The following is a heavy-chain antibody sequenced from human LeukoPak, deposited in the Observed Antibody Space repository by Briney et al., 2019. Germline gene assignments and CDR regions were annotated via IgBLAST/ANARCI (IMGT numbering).Heavy chain of an antibody. CDR2: ITNTGGVT. D-gene: IGHD2-2*01. V-gene: IGHV3-23*01. J-gene: IGHJ4*02. CDR1: GFTFSTYA. CDR3: AKDSRQVPAVQYYFDY. Sequence: GGSLRLSCAASGFTFSTYAMSWVRQAPGKGLEWVSGITNTGGVTLYADSVKGRLTVSRDNSKNTLYLHMNSLRADDTAVYYCAKDSRQVPAVQYYFDYWGQGTLVTVSS.